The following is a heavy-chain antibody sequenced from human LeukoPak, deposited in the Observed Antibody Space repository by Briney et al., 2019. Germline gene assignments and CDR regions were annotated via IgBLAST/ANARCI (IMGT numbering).Heavy chain of an antibody. D-gene: IGHD3-22*01. CDR2: INWNGGST. V-gene: IGHV3-20*04. CDR1: GFTFDDYG. Sequence: TGGSLRLSCAASGFTFDDYGMSWVRQAPGKGLEWVSGINWNGGSTGYADSVKGRFTISRDNAKNSLYLQMNSLRAEDTALYYCTRKQWAYYYDSSGYPNFDYWGQGTLVTVSS. J-gene: IGHJ4*02. CDR3: TRKQWAYYYDSSGYPNFDY.